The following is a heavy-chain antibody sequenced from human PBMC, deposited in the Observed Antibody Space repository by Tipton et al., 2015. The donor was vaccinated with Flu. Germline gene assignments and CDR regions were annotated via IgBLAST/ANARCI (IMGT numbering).Heavy chain of an antibody. CDR3: ARSSGVTLYGVMIHPYLDY. CDR2: MPYSGSP. V-gene: IGHV4-39*07. CDR1: GDSIRTSGHY. J-gene: IGHJ4*02. Sequence: LRLSCNVSGDSIRTSGHYWGWIRQSPGKGLAWIASMPYSGSPYYNPSLRSRLTTRVDTSRNQFSLKLSSVTAADTAVYFCARSSGVTLYGVMIHPYLDYWGRGTLVTVSS. D-gene: IGHD3-3*01.